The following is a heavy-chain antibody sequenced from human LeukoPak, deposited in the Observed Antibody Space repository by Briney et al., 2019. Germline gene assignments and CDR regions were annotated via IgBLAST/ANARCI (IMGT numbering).Heavy chain of an antibody. Sequence: PGGSLRLSCAASGFTFSIYWMHWVRHVPGKGLVWVSRINEYGSTTNYADSVKDRFIISRDNAKNTLYLQMNSLRAEDSAVYYCARDVAGSGSRWGQGTLVTVSS. CDR2: INEYGSTT. J-gene: IGHJ4*02. V-gene: IGHV3-74*01. CDR3: ARDVAGSGSR. D-gene: IGHD3-10*01. CDR1: GFTFSIYW.